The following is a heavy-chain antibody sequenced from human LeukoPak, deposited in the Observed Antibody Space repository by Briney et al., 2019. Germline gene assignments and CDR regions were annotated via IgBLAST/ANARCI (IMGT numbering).Heavy chain of an antibody. CDR2: ITPMFGIA. CDR3: ARGWLADSTVVTPYNY. J-gene: IGHJ4*02. Sequence: SVKVSFKASGGTFSIHEISWVRQAPGQGLEWMGGITPMFGIAKYAQKFQGRVTISAVESMSTVHMELSSLRSEDTAKYYCARGWLADSTVVTPYNYWGQGTVVTVSS. V-gene: IGHV1-69*13. D-gene: IGHD4-23*01. CDR1: GGTFSIHE.